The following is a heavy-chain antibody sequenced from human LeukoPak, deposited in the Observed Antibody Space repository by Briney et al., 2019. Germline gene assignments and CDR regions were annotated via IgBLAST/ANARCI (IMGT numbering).Heavy chain of an antibody. V-gene: IGHV1-69*05. CDR3: AAEIYGGNTDCCTFDF. D-gene: IGHD4-23*01. CDR2: IIPIFGTA. J-gene: IGHJ3*01. CDR1: GGTFSSYA. Sequence: SVKVSCKASGGTFSSYAISWVRQAPGQGLEWMGGIIPIFGTANYAQKFQGRVTITTDESTSTAYMELSSLRSEDTAVYYCAAEIYGGNTDCCTFDFWGPGTPVTVSS.